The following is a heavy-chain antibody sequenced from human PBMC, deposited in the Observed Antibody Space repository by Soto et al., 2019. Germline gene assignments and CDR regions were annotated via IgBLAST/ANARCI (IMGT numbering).Heavy chain of an antibody. CDR2: IDPSDSYT. V-gene: IGHV5-10-1*01. Sequence: ESLKISCKGSGYSFTSYWISWVRQMPGKGLEWMGRIDPSDSYTNYSPSFQGHVTISADKSISTAYLQWSSLKASDTAMYYCARGKSVDTAMGSFDYWGQGTLVTV. CDR3: ARGKSVDTAMGSFDY. D-gene: IGHD5-18*01. CDR1: GYSFTSYW. J-gene: IGHJ4*02.